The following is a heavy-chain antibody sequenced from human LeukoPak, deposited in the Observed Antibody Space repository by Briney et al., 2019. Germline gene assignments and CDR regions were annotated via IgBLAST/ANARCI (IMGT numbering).Heavy chain of an antibody. CDR2: IKQDGSEK. J-gene: IGHJ4*02. V-gene: IGHV3-7*03. CDR1: GFTFSSYW. Sequence: PGGSLRLSCAASGFTFSSYWMSWVRQAPGKGLEWVANIKQDGSEKYYVDSVKGRFTISRDNAKNSLYLQMNSLRAEDTAVYYCGKKRIIIDDLPYDYWGQGTLVTVTS. D-gene: IGHD3-10*01. CDR3: GKKRIIIDDLPYDY.